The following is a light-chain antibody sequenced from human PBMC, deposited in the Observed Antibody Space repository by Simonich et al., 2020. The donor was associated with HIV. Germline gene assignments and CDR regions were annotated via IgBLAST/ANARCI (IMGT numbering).Light chain of an antibody. CDR2: GAS. J-gene: IGKJ2*01. V-gene: IGKV3-15*01. CDR3: QQHNNWPT. Sequence: EIVMTQSPDTLSVSPGERATLSCRASKDVSSDLAWYQQKPGQAPRLLIYGASTRATGVPARFSGSGSGTEFTLTISSLQSEDFAVYYCQQHNNWPTFGQGTKLEIK. CDR1: KDVSSD.